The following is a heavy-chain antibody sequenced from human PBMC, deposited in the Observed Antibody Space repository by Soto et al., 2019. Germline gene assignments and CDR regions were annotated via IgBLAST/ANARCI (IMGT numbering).Heavy chain of an antibody. CDR2: IYYSGST. V-gene: IGHV4-39*01. CDR3: ARVRSRYDAFDI. D-gene: IGHD1-26*01. Sequence: QLQLQESGPGLVKPSETLSLTCTVSGGSISSSSYYWGWIRQPPGKGLEWIGSIYYSGSTYYNPSLKSRVTISVDTSKNQFSLKLSSVTAADTAVYYCARVRSRYDAFDIWGQGTMVTVSS. CDR1: GGSISSSSYY. J-gene: IGHJ3*02.